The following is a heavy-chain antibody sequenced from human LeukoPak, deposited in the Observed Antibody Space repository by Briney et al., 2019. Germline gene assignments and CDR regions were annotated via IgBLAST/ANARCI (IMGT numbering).Heavy chain of an antibody. D-gene: IGHD2-15*01. CDR1: GYSFTNYW. CDR3: ARRRGGSLWYFYL. CDR2: IYPGDSDT. V-gene: IGHV5-51*01. Sequence: KRGESLKISCKGSGYSFTNYWIGWVRQTPGKGLEWMGIIYPGDSDTRYSPSFQGQVTISGDKSISTAYLQRSSLKASDTAMYYCARRRGGSLWYFYLWGRGTLVTVSS. J-gene: IGHJ2*01.